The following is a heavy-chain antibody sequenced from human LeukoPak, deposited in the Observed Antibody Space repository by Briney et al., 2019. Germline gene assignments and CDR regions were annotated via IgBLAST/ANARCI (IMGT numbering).Heavy chain of an antibody. V-gene: IGHV4-34*01. CDR2: INHSGST. J-gene: IGHJ5*02. Sequence: SETLSLTCAVYGGSFSGYYWSWVRQPPEKGLEWIGEINHSGSTNYNPSLKSRVTISVDTSKNQFSVKLSSVTAADTAVYYCARLRYYGSGSYPMTGNWFDPWGQGTLVTVSS. D-gene: IGHD3-10*01. CDR1: GGSFSGYY. CDR3: ARLRYYGSGSYPMTGNWFDP.